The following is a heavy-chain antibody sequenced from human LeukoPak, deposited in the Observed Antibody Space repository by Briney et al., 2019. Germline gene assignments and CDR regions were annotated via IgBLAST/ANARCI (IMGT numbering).Heavy chain of an antibody. V-gene: IGHV3-21*01. Sequence: PGGSLRLSCAASGFTFSSYTMNWVRQAPGKGLEWVSSITSSSSYIYYADSVKGRFTISRDNAKNSLYLQMNSLRAEDTAVYYCARVPILSGDLPHYYYYYYMDVWGKGTTVTVSS. CDR3: ARVPILSGDLPHYYYYYYMDV. CDR2: ITSSSSYI. J-gene: IGHJ6*03. D-gene: IGHD3-16*02. CDR1: GFTFSSYT.